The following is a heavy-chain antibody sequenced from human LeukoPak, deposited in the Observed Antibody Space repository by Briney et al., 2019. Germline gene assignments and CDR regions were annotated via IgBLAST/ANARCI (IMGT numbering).Heavy chain of an antibody. CDR2: ISYDGSNK. CDR1: GFTFSSYG. CDR3: AKGPPGGWFGELSGAFDI. V-gene: IGHV3-30*18. Sequence: GGSLRLSCAASGFTFSSYGMHWVRQAPGKGLEWVAVISYDGSNKYYADSVKGRFTISRDNSKNTLYLQMNSLRAEDTAVYYCAKGPPGGWFGELSGAFDIWGQGTMVTVSS. J-gene: IGHJ3*02. D-gene: IGHD3-10*01.